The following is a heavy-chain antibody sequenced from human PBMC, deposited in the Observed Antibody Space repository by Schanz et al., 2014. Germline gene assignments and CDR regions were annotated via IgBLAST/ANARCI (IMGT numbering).Heavy chain of an antibody. Sequence: EVQLEEEGGGKEKKGGEGRGAGGGAGEKGRRGGRGGGGGARVKGRNWVSVISGSGDNTYYADSVKGRFTISRDNSKNTLYLQMNSLRAEDTAVYYCAKDPNSSGWFRHYFHYWGQGTLVTVSS. V-gene: IGHV3-23*04. CDR1: GEKGRRGG. J-gene: IGHJ4*02. D-gene: IGHD6-19*01. CDR3: AKDPNSSGWFRHYFHY. CDR2: ISGSGDNT.